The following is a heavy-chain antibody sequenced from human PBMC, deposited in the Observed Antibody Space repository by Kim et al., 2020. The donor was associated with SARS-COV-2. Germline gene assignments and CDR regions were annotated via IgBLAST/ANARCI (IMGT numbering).Heavy chain of an antibody. D-gene: IGHD1-26*01. CDR3: AKPAHSGSYSEFDY. J-gene: IGHJ4*02. Sequence: AQKLQGRITMTTDTSTSTAYMELRSLRSDDTAVYYCAKPAHSGSYSEFDYWGQGTLVTVSS. V-gene: IGHV1-18*01.